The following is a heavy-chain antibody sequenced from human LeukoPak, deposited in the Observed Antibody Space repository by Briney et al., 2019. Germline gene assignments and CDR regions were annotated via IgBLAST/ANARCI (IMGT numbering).Heavy chain of an antibody. CDR1: GFALDGYY. D-gene: IGHD4-17*01. CDR3: ARARPNNFGDYPDF. V-gene: IGHV3-21*01. CDR2: ISAGSNYI. J-gene: IGHJ4*02. Sequence: WGSLRLSCSASGFALDGYYMSWVRQAPGKDLEWVSSISAGSNYIDYADSVKGRFTISRDNAKNSVYLQMNSLRAEDSAVYYCARARPNNFGDYPDFWGQGTLVSVSS.